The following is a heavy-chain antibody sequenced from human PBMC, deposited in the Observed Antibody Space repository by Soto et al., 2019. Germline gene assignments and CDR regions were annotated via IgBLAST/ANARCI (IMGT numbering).Heavy chain of an antibody. Sequence: PSETLSLTCNVSGGAIDSGGYYWCWIRQHPGKGLEWIGYIYYSGSTYYNPSLKNRVSISIDTSKNQFSLELISVTAADTAVYYCARVGTSYARRGLDVWGQGTTVTVSS. CDR3: ARVGTSYARRGLDV. J-gene: IGHJ6*02. V-gene: IGHV4-31*03. CDR2: IYYSGST. D-gene: IGHD7-27*01. CDR1: GGAIDSGGYY.